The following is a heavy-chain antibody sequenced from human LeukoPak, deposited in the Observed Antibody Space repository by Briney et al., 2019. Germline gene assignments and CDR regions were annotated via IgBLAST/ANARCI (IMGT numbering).Heavy chain of an antibody. D-gene: IGHD4-23*01. V-gene: IGHV4-59*01. CDR1: GGSISTYY. CDR3: ARGGTVVNGFDY. Sequence: NPSETLSLTCTVSGGSISTYYWSWIRQPSGKGLEWIGYIYYSGSTNYNPSLKSRVTMSLDTSTNKFSLKLTSVTAADTAVYYCARGGTVVNGFDYWGQGTLVTVSS. CDR2: IYYSGST. J-gene: IGHJ4*02.